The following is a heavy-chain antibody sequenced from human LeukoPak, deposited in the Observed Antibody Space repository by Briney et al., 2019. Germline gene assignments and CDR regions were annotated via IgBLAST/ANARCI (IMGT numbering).Heavy chain of an antibody. CDR3: ARLSYSNYNLIEY. CDR2: IYYSGST. CDR1: SGSIRSSSYY. J-gene: IGHJ4*02. Sequence: SETLSLTCTVSSGSIRSSSYYWGWIRQPPGTGLEWIGSIYYSGSTYYNPSLKSRVTISVDTSKNQFSLKLNSVTAADTAVYYCARLSYSNYNLIEYWGQGTLVTVSS. V-gene: IGHV4-39*01. D-gene: IGHD4-11*01.